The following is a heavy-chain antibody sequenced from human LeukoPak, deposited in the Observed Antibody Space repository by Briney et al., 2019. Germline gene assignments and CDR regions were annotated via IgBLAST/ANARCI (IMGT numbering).Heavy chain of an antibody. CDR3: ARDYILPLETGNGDGFAI. J-gene: IGHJ3*02. V-gene: IGHV1-18*01. CDR1: VYTYGQYS. CDR2: VTPSHTTR. Sequence: ASVKVSCKASVYTYGQYSSSWVRQAPGKGFEWMGWVTPSHTTRVYAQEFQGRVTMTADTNTNTVSMERRSLRFDDTAVYFCARDYILPLETGNGDGFAIWGQGTVVTVSS. D-gene: IGHD4-23*01.